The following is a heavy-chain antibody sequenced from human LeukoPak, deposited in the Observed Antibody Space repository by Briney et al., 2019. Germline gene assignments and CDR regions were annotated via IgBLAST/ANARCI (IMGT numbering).Heavy chain of an antibody. D-gene: IGHD6-13*01. J-gene: IGHJ5*02. CDR3: ARGLGSSWTPSWFDP. CDR1: GYTSTTHG. CDR2: ITIYNGNT. V-gene: IGHV1-18*01. Sequence: ASVKVSCKTSGYTSTTHGISWVRLAPGQGLEWMGWITIYNGNTHYAQKFQGRVTLTTDTSTSTAYMELRSLGSDDTAVYYCARGLGSSWTPSWFDPWGQGTLVTVSS.